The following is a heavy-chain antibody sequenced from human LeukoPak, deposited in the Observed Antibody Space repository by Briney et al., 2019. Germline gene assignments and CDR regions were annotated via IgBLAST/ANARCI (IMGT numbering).Heavy chain of an antibody. CDR1: GGTFSSYA. Sequence: SVKVSCKASGGTFSSYAISWVRQAPGQGLEWMGGIIPIFGTGNYAQKFQGRVTITADKSTSAAYMELSSLRSEDTAVYYCASSPPGGYSYVPFDPRGQGTLVTVSS. CDR3: ASSPPGGYSYVPFDP. D-gene: IGHD5-18*01. CDR2: IIPIFGTG. V-gene: IGHV1-69*06. J-gene: IGHJ5*02.